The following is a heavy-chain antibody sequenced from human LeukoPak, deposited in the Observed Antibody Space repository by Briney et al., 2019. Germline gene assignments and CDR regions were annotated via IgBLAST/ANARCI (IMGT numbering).Heavy chain of an antibody. CDR3: TWSGLKIES. D-gene: IGHD3-3*01. J-gene: IGHJ4*02. CDR1: GFTFSNAW. Sequence: PWGYLRISWAASGFTFSNAWMSWVRQAPRKGLELVGQIKTESDCATTDYPAPGKGRFTISRYESKNTLALQLHNLKTHDTTLYYCTWSGLKIESWGQGTLVNVSS. CDR2: IKTESDCATT. V-gene: IGHV3-15*01.